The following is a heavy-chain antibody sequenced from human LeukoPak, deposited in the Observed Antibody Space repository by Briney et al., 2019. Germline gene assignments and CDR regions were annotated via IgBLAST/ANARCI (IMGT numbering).Heavy chain of an antibody. Sequence: GGSLRLSCAASGFTFSSYSRNWVRQAPGKGLEWVSSISSSSSYIYYADSVKGRFTISRDNSKNTLYLQMNSLRAEDTAVYYCAELGITMIGGVWGKGTTVTISS. V-gene: IGHV3-21*01. D-gene: IGHD3-10*02. J-gene: IGHJ6*04. CDR1: GFTFSSYS. CDR2: ISSSSSYI. CDR3: AELGITMIGGV.